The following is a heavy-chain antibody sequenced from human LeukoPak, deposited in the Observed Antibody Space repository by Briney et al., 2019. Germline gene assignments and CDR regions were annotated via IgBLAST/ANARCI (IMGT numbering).Heavy chain of an antibody. D-gene: IGHD3-9*01. J-gene: IGHJ4*02. CDR3: AQSDYDILTGYQPEYYFDY. CDR1: GGTFSSYA. V-gene: IGHV1-69*05. CDR2: IIPIFGTA. Sequence: SVKLSCKASGGTFSSYAISWVRQPPGQGLEWMGGIIPIFGTANYAQKFQGRVTITTDESTSTAYMELSSPRSEDTAVYYCAQSDYDILTGYQPEYYFDYWGQGTLVTVSS.